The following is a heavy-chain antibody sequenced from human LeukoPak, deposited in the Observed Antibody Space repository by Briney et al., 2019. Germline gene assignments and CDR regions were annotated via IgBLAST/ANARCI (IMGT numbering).Heavy chain of an antibody. CDR1: GYTFTNCG. V-gene: IGHV1-18*01. Sequence: ASVKVSCKDSGYTFTNCGIIWVRQAPGQGLEWMGWISAYSGNTNYAQKFQGRVTSTTDTSTSTAYMELRSLRSDDTAVYYCARGGYGGIPAAIDHWGQGTLVTVSS. J-gene: IGHJ4*02. D-gene: IGHD4-23*01. CDR2: ISAYSGNT. CDR3: ARGGYGGIPAAIDH.